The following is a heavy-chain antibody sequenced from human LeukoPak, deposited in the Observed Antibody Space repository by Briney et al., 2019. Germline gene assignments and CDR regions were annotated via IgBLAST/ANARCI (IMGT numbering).Heavy chain of an antibody. CDR2: INPNSGGT. Sequence: ASVKVSCKPSGYTLTGYYMHWVRQAPGQGLEWMGWINPNSGGTNYAQKFQGRVTMTRDTSINTAYMELSRLRSDDTAVYYCASPLPYCSGSDCYSYAFDVWGQGTMVTVSS. V-gene: IGHV1-2*02. CDR1: GYTLTGYY. D-gene: IGHD2-15*01. CDR3: ASPLPYCSGSDCYSYAFDV. J-gene: IGHJ3*01.